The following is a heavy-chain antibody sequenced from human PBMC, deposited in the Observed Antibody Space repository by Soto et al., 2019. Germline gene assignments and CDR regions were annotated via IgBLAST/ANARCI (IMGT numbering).Heavy chain of an antibody. Sequence: QVQRVQSGAEVKKPGSSVKVSCKASGGTFSSFTISWVRQAPGQGLEWMVGIIPIYGTANYAQKFQGRVTITADASTRTAYMELSSLRSEDTAVYYCAKDRRADWESYYYYAMDVWGQGTTVTVSS. CDR3: AKDRRADWESYYYYAMDV. V-gene: IGHV1-69*01. CDR2: IIPIYGTA. D-gene: IGHD1-26*01. CDR1: GGTFSSFT. J-gene: IGHJ6*02.